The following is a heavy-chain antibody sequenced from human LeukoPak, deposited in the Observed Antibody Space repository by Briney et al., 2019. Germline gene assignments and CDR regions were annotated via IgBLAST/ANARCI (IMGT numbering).Heavy chain of an antibody. CDR2: ISGSGSST. CDR1: GFTFTSYA. J-gene: IGHJ4*02. D-gene: IGHD1-7*01. CDR3: ARDNWNYGEYYFDY. V-gene: IGHV3-23*01. Sequence: GGSLRLSCAASGFTFTSYAMNWVRQAPGKGLEWVSTISGSGSSTYYVDSVKGRFTISRDNAKNSLYLQMNSLRAEDTAVYYCARDNWNYGEYYFDYWGQGTLVTVSS.